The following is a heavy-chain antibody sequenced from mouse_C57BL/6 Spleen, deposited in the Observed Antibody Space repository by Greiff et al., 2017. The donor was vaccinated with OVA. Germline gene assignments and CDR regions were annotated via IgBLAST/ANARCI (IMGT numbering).Heavy chain of an antibody. CDR2: INPNNGGT. J-gene: IGHJ2*01. CDR3: ARRWDESVDY. CDR1: GYTFTDYY. D-gene: IGHD4-1*01. V-gene: IGHV1-26*01. Sequence: EVQLQQSGPELVKPGASVKISCKASGYTFTDYYMNWVKQSHGKSLEWIGDINPNNGGTSYNQKFKGKATLTVDKSSSTAYMELRSLTSEDSAVYYCARRWDESVDYWGQGTTLTVSS.